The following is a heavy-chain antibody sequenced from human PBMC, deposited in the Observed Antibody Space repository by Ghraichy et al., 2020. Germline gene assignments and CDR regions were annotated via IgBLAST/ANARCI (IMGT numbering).Heavy chain of an antibody. CDR1: GFTFSSYW. V-gene: IGHV3-7*01. CDR2: IKQDGSEK. CDR3: ARDSIVVVPAAMPNYYYGMDV. Sequence: GGSLRLSCAASGFTFSSYWMSWVRQAPGKGLEWVANIKQDGSEKYYVDSVKGRFTISRDNAKNSLYLQMNSLRAEDTAVYYCARDSIVVVPAAMPNYYYGMDVWGQGTTVTVSS. J-gene: IGHJ6*02. D-gene: IGHD2-2*01.